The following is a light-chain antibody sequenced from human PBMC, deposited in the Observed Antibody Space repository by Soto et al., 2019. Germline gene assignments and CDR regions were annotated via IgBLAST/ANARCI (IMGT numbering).Light chain of an antibody. Sequence: DIHVTQSPFPLSASVGDRVTITCRASQSISTWLAWYQQKPGKAPKLLIYKASSLDSGVPSRFSGSGSGTEFTLTIGGLQPDDFATYYCQQFNSYPITFGQGTRLEI. CDR1: QSISTW. CDR2: KAS. V-gene: IGKV1-5*03. J-gene: IGKJ5*01. CDR3: QQFNSYPIT.